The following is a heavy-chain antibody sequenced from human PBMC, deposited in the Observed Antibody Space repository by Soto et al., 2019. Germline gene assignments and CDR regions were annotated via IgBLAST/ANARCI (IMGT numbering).Heavy chain of an antibody. V-gene: IGHV3-33*01. D-gene: IGHD4-4*01. CDR2: IWYDGSNK. J-gene: IGHJ6*02. Sequence: TGGSLRLSCAASGFTFSSYGMHWVRQAPGKGLEWVAVIWYDGSNKYYADSVKGRFTISRDNSKNTLYLQMNSLRAEDTAVYYCARYSNPIHYYYYGMDVWGQGTTVTVSS. CDR1: GFTFSSYG. CDR3: ARYSNPIHYYYYGMDV.